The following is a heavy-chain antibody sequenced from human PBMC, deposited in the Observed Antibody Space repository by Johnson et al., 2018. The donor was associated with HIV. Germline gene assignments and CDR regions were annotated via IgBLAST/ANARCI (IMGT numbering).Heavy chain of an antibody. D-gene: IGHD2-2*01. Sequence: VQLVESGGGLVQPGGSLRLSCAASGFTFSSYWMSWVRQAPGKGLEWVANIKQDGSEKYYADSVKGRFTISRDNSKNTLYLQMNSLRAEDTAVYYCARDRGSMPAVAFDIWGQGTMVTVSS. CDR1: GFTFSSYW. V-gene: IGHV3-7*01. CDR2: IKQDGSEK. CDR3: ARDRGSMPAVAFDI. J-gene: IGHJ3*02.